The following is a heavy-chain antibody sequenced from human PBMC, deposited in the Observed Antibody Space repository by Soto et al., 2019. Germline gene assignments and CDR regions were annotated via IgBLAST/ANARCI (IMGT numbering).Heavy chain of an antibody. CDR3: ARWWSGSRQGFDP. Sequence: QVQLQESGPGLVKPSQTLSLTCTVSGGSISSGDYYWSWIRQHAGKGLEWIGYIYYSGSTYYNPSLKSRVTISVDTSKNQFSLKLSSVTAADTAVYYCARWWSGSRQGFDPWGHGTLVTVSS. CDR1: GGSISSGDYY. J-gene: IGHJ5*02. CDR2: IYYSGST. D-gene: IGHD3-3*01. V-gene: IGHV4-31*03.